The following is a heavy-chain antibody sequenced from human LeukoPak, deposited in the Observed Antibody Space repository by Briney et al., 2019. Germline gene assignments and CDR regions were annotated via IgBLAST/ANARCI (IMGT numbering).Heavy chain of an antibody. CDR1: GYTFTSYG. CDR2: ISAYNGNT. V-gene: IGHV1-18*01. CDR3: AREDSPYYYDSSGYPVDY. D-gene: IGHD3-22*01. J-gene: IGHJ4*02. Sequence: ASVKVSCKASGYTFTSYGISWVRQAPGQGLEWMGWISAYNGNTNYAQKLQGRVTMTTDTSTSTAYMELRSLRSDDTAVYYCAREDSPYYYDSSGYPVDYWGQGTRATVSS.